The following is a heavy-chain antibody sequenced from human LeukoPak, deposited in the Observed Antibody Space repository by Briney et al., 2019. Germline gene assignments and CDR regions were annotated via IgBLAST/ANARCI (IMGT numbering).Heavy chain of an antibody. CDR2: IYYSGST. J-gene: IGHJ6*03. D-gene: IGHD4-11*01. CDR1: GGSISSYY. CDR3: ARFYSNYAYYYYYMDV. Sequence: SETLSFTCTVSGGSISSYYWSWIRQPPWKGLEWIGYIYYSGSTNYNPSLKSRVTISVDTSKNQFSLKLSSVTAADTAVYYCARFYSNYAYYYYYMDVWGKGTTVTVSS. V-gene: IGHV4-59*01.